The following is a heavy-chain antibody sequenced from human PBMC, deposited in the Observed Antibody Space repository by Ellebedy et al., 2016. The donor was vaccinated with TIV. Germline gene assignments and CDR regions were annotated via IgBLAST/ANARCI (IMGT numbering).Heavy chain of an antibody. Sequence: SETLSLTCAVSGGSLSDNYWTWIRQPPGKGLEWIGYLYYTGSTNYNPSLKSRVTISGNTPRNQFSLKLSSVTAADTAVYYCVSSASMDAFDLWGQGTMVTVSS. CDR1: GGSLSDNY. CDR2: LYYTGST. V-gene: IGHV4-59*01. D-gene: IGHD3-16*01. J-gene: IGHJ3*01. CDR3: VSSASMDAFDL.